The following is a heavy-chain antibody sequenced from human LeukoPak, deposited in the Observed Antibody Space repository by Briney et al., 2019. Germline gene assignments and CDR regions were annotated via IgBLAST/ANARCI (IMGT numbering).Heavy chain of an antibody. CDR1: GGSISGHY. CDR2: IFYSGST. V-gene: IGHV4-59*11. CDR3: ARTRLSEYYFDY. D-gene: IGHD6-19*01. Sequence: SETLSLTCTVSGGSISGHYWSWIRQPPGRGLEWIGCIFYSGSTNYNPSLKSRVTISVDTSKDQFSLNLSSVAAADTAVYYCARTRLSEYYFDYWGQGVPVTVSS. J-gene: IGHJ4*02.